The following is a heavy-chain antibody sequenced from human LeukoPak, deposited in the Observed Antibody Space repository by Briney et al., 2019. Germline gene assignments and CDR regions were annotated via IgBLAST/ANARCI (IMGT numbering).Heavy chain of an antibody. V-gene: IGHV3-30*04. Sequence: HPRGSLRPSCAASGFTFSSYAMHWVRQAPGKGLEWVAVISYDGSNKYYADSVKGRFTISRDNSKNTLYLQMNSLRAEDTAVYYCARDLRDDSSGSNYFDYWGQGTLVTVSS. D-gene: IGHD3-22*01. CDR3: ARDLRDDSSGSNYFDY. CDR2: ISYDGSNK. CDR1: GFTFSSYA. J-gene: IGHJ4*02.